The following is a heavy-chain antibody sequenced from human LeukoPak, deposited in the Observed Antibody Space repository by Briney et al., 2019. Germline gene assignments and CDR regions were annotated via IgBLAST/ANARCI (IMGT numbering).Heavy chain of an antibody. CDR2: IYSGGST. J-gene: IGHJ4*01. V-gene: IGHV3-53*01. CDR3: ARELLNFSGFDY. CDR1: GFTVSSNY. D-gene: IGHD3-10*01. Sequence: GGSLRLSCAASGFTVSSNYMSWVRQAPGKGLEWVSVIYSGGSTYYADSVKGRFTISRDNSKNTLYLQMNSLRAEDTAVYYCARELLNFSGFDYWGHGTLVTVSS.